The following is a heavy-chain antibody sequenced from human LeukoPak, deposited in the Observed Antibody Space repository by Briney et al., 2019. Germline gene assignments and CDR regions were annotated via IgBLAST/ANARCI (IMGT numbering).Heavy chain of an antibody. CDR1: GYTFTSYD. CDR2: MNPNSGNT. D-gene: IGHD2-15*01. CDR3: ARAVSVAATPLYYYGMDV. V-gene: IGHV1-8*01. J-gene: IGHJ6*02. Sequence: ASVKVSCKASGYTFTSYDINWVRQATGQGLEWMGWMNPNSGNTGYAQKFQGRVTMTRNTSISTAYMELSSLRSEDTAVYYCARAVSVAATPLYYYGMDVWGQGTTVTVSS.